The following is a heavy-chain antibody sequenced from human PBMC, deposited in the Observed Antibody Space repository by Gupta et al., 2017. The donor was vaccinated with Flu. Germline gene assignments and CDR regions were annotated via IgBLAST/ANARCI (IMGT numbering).Heavy chain of an antibody. CDR1: RTS. CDR3: ARMGAGEGRNYDGPKYYCMDG. V-gene: IGHV2-26*01. Sequence: RTSVNWIRQHPGKALEWLAHIFSDDKKSYSASLKSSLTISTDASKSQASLTMADTDPLPTATSYCARMGAGEGRNYDGPKYYCMDGWGKGTTVTVSS. CDR2: IFSDDKK. D-gene: IGHD3-3*01. J-gene: IGHJ6*04.